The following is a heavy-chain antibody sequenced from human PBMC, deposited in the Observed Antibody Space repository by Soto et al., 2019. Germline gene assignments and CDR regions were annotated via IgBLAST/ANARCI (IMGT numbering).Heavy chain of an antibody. CDR1: GGSISSDYW. J-gene: IGHJ4*02. CDR3: ARGVTVGRGPIIIVYYFDY. Sequence: PSETLSLTCAVSGGSISSDYWWILVRQAPGKGLEWIGEIFHTGGTNSNPSLHSRVTISVDKSKNHFSLKLNSLTAADTAVYYCARGVTVGRGPIIIVYYFDYWGQGTLVTVSS. V-gene: IGHV4-4*02. CDR2: IFHTGGT. D-gene: IGHD3-10*01.